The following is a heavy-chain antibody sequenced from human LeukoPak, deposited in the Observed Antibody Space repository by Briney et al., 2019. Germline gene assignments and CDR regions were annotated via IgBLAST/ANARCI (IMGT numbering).Heavy chain of an antibody. CDR2: TYYSGST. Sequence: SETLSLTCTVSGGSISSSSYYWGWIRQPPGNGLEWIRSTYYSGSTYYNPSLKSRVTISVDTSKNQFSLKLSSVTAADTAVYYCARSRGIVDGFDYWGQGTLVTVSS. J-gene: IGHJ4*02. D-gene: IGHD2-15*01. CDR3: ARSRGIVDGFDY. V-gene: IGHV4-39*01. CDR1: GGSISSSSYY.